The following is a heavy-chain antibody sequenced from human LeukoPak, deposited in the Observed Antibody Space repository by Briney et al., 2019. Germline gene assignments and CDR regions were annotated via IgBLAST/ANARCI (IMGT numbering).Heavy chain of an antibody. D-gene: IGHD3-22*01. Sequence: ASVKVSCKASGYTFTGYCMHWVRQAPGQGLEWMGRINPDSGGTNYAQKFQGRVTMTRDTSISTAYMELSRLRSDDTAVYYCARDDGYDSSGYDFDYWGQGTLVTVSS. CDR1: GYTFTGYC. J-gene: IGHJ4*02. V-gene: IGHV1-2*06. CDR2: INPDSGGT. CDR3: ARDDGYDSSGYDFDY.